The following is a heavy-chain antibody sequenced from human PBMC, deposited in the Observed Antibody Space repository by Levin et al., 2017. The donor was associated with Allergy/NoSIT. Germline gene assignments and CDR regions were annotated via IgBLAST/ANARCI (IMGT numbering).Heavy chain of an antibody. CDR2: IHHTGRT. CDR3: ARESCSGGSCYFDS. D-gene: IGHD2-15*01. J-gene: IGHJ4*02. Sequence: PSETLSLTCTVSGGSIGSYYWNWIRQPPGKGLEWLGYIHHTGRTNYNPSLESRVTISVDTSKNQFSLRLTSVTAADAAVHYCARESCSGGSCYFDSWGQGILVTVSS. V-gene: IGHV4-59*01. CDR1: GGSIGSYY.